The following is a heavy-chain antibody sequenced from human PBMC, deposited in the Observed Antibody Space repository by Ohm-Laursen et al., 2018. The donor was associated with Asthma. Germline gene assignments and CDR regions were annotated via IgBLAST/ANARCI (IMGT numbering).Heavy chain of an antibody. CDR3: ARDGPYHYYYYYGMDV. CDR2: ISWNSGSI. Sequence: SLRLSCAASGFTFDDYAMHWVRQAPGKGLERVSGISWNSGSIGYADSVKGRFTISRDNSKNTLYLQMNSLRAEDTAVYYCARDGPYHYYYYYGMDVWGQGTTVTVSS. CDR1: GFTFDDYA. V-gene: IGHV3-9*01. J-gene: IGHJ6*02.